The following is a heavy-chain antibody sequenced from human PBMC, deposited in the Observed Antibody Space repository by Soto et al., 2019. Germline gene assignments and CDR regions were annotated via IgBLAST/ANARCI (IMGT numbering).Heavy chain of an antibody. Sequence: GWSLRLSCAASGFTFSNYGMHWVRHAPGKGLEWVTMIFYDGNNKYYADSVKGRFAISRDNSKNTLYLQMNSLRAEDTALYYYEKDKFHVTGGFDLWGHGTMVTVSS. D-gene: IGHD2-21*01. J-gene: IGHJ3*01. CDR2: IFYDGNNK. V-gene: IGHV3-30*18. CDR1: GFTFSNYG. CDR3: EKDKFHVTGGFDL.